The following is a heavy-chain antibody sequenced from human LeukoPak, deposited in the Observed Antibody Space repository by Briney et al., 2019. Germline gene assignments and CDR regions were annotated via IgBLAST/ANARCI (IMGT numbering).Heavy chain of an antibody. Sequence: PSETLSLTCTVSGGSISSSSYYWGWIRQPPGKGLEWIVSIYYSGSTYYNPSLKSRVTISVDTSKNQFSLKLSSVTAADTAVYFCARQQWQPIFDYWGQGTLVTVSS. CDR3: ARQQWQPIFDY. V-gene: IGHV4-39*01. CDR1: GGSISSSSYY. D-gene: IGHD6-19*01. CDR2: IYYSGST. J-gene: IGHJ4*02.